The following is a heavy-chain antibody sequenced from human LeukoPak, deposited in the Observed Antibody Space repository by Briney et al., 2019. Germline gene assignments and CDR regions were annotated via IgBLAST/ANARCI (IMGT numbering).Heavy chain of an antibody. CDR1: GYTFTVYY. J-gene: IGHJ4*02. CDR3: ARHFNLKGFDS. Sequence: PSVRVSCKASGYTFTVYYMHWVRQAPGKGLEWMGWINPNSGDTNYAQEFQGRVTMTRDTSIRTVYMELSRLRSDDTAVYYCARHFNLKGFDSWGQGTLITVSS. V-gene: IGHV1-2*02. CDR2: INPNSGDT. D-gene: IGHD3-9*01.